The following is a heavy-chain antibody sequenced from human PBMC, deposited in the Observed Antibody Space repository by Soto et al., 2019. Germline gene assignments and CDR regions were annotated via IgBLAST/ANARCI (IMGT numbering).Heavy chain of an antibody. CDR1: GGSISSYY. D-gene: IGHD6-13*01. CDR2: IYYSGST. J-gene: IGHJ4*02. V-gene: IGHV4-59*12. CDR3: PRIAPTGPFDY. Sequence: PSETLSLTCTVSGGSISSYYWSWIRQPPGKGLEWIGYIYYSGSTNYNPSLKSRVTLSVDESKNQLSLKLSFLTAAAPAVYSCPRIAPTGPFDYWGQGTLVTVSS.